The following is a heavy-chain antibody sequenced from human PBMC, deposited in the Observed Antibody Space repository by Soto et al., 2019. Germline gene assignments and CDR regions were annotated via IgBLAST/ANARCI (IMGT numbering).Heavy chain of an antibody. V-gene: IGHV3-7*03. CDR1: GFTFNNYW. D-gene: IGHD6-19*01. Sequence: GSLKLSCAVSGFTFNNYWMSWVRQAPGKGLEWVANIKQDGSDKYYVDSLKGRFTISRDNAKNTLYLQMNSLRAEDTAAYYCASGRYTSGWYPDYFDYWGQGTLVTVSS. CDR3: ASGRYTSGWYPDYFDY. J-gene: IGHJ4*02. CDR2: IKQDGSDK.